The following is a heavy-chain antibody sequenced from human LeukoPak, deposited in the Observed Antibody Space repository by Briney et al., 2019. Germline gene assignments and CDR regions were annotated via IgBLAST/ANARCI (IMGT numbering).Heavy chain of an antibody. Sequence: SETLSLTCTVSGGSISNYYWSWIRQPPGKGLEWIGYIYYSGSTNYNPSLESRVTISVDTSKNQFSLKLSSVTAADTAVYYCAGGDGGFGGAYCGGDCYFGYWGQGTLVTVSS. CDR2: IYYSGST. CDR1: GGSISNYY. CDR3: AGGDGGFGGAYCGGDCYFGY. V-gene: IGHV4-59*01. D-gene: IGHD2-21*02. J-gene: IGHJ4*02.